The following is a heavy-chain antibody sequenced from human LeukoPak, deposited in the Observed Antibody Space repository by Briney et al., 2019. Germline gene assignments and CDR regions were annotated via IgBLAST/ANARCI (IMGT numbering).Heavy chain of an antibody. CDR1: GFTFSSYG. CDR3: ARVDCSGGSCYSYYYYYMDV. D-gene: IGHD2-15*01. CDR2: ISSSSSYI. J-gene: IGHJ6*03. Sequence: PGGSLRLSCAASGFTFSSYGMHWVRQAPGKGLEWVSSISSSSSYIYYADSVKGRFTISRDNAKNSLYLQMNSLRAEDTAVYYCARVDCSGGSCYSYYYYYMDVWGKGTTVTVSS. V-gene: IGHV3-21*01.